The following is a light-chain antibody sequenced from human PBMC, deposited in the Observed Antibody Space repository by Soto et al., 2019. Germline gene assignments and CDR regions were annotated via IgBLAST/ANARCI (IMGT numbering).Light chain of an antibody. V-gene: IGKV3-15*01. CDR3: QQYNNWPT. CDR1: QSVSTN. Sequence: EIVMTQSPATLSVSPGERATLSCRASQSVSTNLAWYQHKPGQAPRLLIYGVSTRATGIPARFSGSGSETEFTLTIGSLQSEDFAVYYCQQYNNWPTFGQGTKVEIK. CDR2: GVS. J-gene: IGKJ1*01.